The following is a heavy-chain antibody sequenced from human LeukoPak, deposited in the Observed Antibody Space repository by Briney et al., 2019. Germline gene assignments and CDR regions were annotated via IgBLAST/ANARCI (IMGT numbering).Heavy chain of an antibody. CDR3: ARDHCSSTSCDS. CDR2: INPNSGDT. Sequence: ASVKVSCKASGYTFSGYYMHWVRQAPGRGLEWMGCINPNSGDTYYAQNFQGRVTMTRDTSISTAYMELSRLRSDDTAVYYCARDHCSSTSCDSWGQGTLVTVSS. V-gene: IGHV1-2*02. CDR1: GYTFSGYY. D-gene: IGHD2-2*01. J-gene: IGHJ1*01.